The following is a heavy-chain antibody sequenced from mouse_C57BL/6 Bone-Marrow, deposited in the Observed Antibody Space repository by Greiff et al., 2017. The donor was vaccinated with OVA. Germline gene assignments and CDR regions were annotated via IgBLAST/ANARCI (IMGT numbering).Heavy chain of an antibody. CDR2: INPENGGT. V-gene: IGHV14-4*01. D-gene: IGHD2-1*01. CDR1: GFNIKDDY. Sequence: EVQLQQPGAELVRPGASVKLSCTASGFNIKDDYMHWVKQRPEPGLAWIGWINPENGGTEYASTFQSKASITADTSSNTAYLQLSSLTSEDTAVYYCTTDGNFSWFAYWGQGTLVTVSA. CDR3: TTDGNFSWFAY. J-gene: IGHJ3*01.